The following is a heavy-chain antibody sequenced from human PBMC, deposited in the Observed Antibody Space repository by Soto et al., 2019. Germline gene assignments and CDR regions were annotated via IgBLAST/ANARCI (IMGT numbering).Heavy chain of an antibody. D-gene: IGHD4-17*01. CDR3: TRDLSPMTSGRAGRDWFDP. Sequence: QVHLVQSGTEVKMPGASVKVSCKASGFTFTDYCLHWVRQAPGQRLEWVGWVNVDSGATYYGHNFHGRVAMTRDTSISTAYMELHSLTSDDTAIYYCTRDLSPMTSGRAGRDWFDPWGQGTLVVVSS. V-gene: IGHV1-2*02. J-gene: IGHJ5*02. CDR1: GFTFTDYC. CDR2: VNVDSGAT.